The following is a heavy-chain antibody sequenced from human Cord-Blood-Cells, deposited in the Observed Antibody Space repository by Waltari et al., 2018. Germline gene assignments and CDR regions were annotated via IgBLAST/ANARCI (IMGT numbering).Heavy chain of an antibody. CDR3: ASFLSGDNAFDS. D-gene: IGHD7-27*01. J-gene: IGHJ3*02. Sequence: QVQLQQWGAGLLKPSETLSLTCAVYGGSFSGYYWSWIRQPPGKGLEGIGEINHSGSTKYNPSLKSRVTISVDTSKNQFSLRLSSVTAADTAVYYCASFLSGDNAFDSWGQGTMVTVSS. CDR2: INHSGST. V-gene: IGHV4-34*01. CDR1: GGSFSGYY.